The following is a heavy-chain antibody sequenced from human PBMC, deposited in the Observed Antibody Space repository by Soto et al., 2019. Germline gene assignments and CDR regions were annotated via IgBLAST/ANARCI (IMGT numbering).Heavy chain of an antibody. J-gene: IGHJ4*02. CDR2: IYYSGST. Sequence: SETLSLTCTVSGGSISSGGYYWSWIRQHPGKGLEWIGYIYYSGSTYYNPSLKSRVTISVDTSKNQFSLKLSSVTAADTAVYYCAREEYSYGHSFLGFDYWGQGTLVTVSS. V-gene: IGHV4-31*03. D-gene: IGHD5-18*01. CDR3: AREEYSYGHSFLGFDY. CDR1: GGSISSGGYY.